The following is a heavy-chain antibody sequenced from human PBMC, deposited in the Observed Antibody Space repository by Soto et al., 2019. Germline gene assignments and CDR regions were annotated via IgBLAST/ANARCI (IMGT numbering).Heavy chain of an antibody. CDR3: ARIYRRDGNKYADY. D-gene: IGHD3-16*02. V-gene: IGHV3-48*02. CDR1: GFTFSSFN. Sequence: EVQLVESGGGLVQPGESLRLSCAASGFTFSSFNMHWVRQAPGKGLEWVSYISASSTTVYYADSVKGRFTISRDNAKNSLYLQMNSLRDEDTAVYYWARIYRRDGNKYADYWGQGTLVTVSS. CDR2: ISASSTTV. J-gene: IGHJ4*02.